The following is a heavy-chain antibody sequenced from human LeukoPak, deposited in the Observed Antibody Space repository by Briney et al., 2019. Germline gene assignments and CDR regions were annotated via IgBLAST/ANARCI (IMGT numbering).Heavy chain of an antibody. V-gene: IGHV3-64*01. J-gene: IGHJ2*01. CDR1: GFTFSGYA. Sequence: PGESLRLSCAASGFTFSGYAMHWVRQAPGKGLEYVSAITNSGSKTYYANSVKGRFTTSRDNSKNTLFLQMGSLRAEDMAVYYCARVAPGGNFDLWGRGTLVAVSS. CDR2: ITNSGSKT. CDR3: ARVAPGGNFDL. D-gene: IGHD3-16*01.